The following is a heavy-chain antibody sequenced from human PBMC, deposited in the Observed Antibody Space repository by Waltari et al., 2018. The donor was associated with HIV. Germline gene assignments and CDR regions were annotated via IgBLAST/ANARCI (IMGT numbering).Heavy chain of an antibody. J-gene: IGHJ5*02. CDR2: IYYSGST. CDR3: ARECRELPCRVGFDP. D-gene: IGHD1-26*01. CDR1: GDSIRTGDYY. V-gene: IGHV4-30-4*01. Sequence: QVHLQESGPGLVKTSQTLSLTCTVSGDSIRTGDYYWSWIRQTPGRGLEWLGSIYYSGSTYYNPSLKSRLSMSIVTSKNQFSLKLTSVTAADTAVYYCARECRELPCRVGFDPWGQGTLVTVSS.